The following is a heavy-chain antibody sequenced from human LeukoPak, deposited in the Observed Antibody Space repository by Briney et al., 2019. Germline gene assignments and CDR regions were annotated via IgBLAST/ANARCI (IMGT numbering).Heavy chain of an antibody. CDR2: IDSGGST. V-gene: IGHV3-53*01. CDR1: GFTVISNY. CDR3: ASGSGSYRTPYYYMDV. D-gene: IGHD3-10*01. Sequence: PGGSLRLSCVASGFTVISNYMSRVRQAPGKGLEWVSVIDSGGSTYYADSVKGRFTISRDNSKGTLYLQMNSLRAEDTGVYYCASGSGSYRTPYYYMDVWGTGTTVTVSS. J-gene: IGHJ6*03.